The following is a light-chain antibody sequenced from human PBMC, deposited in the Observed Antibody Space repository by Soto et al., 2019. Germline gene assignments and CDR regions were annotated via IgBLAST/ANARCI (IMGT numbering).Light chain of an antibody. J-gene: IGLJ3*02. CDR1: SGHSSFA. V-gene: IGLV4-69*01. CDR2: VNGDGSH. CDR3: QTWATGIRV. Sequence: QPVLTQSPSASASLGASVKLTCTLSSGHSSFAIAWHQQQPEKGPRYLMKVNGDGSHSKGDGIPDRFSGSSSGAERYLTISSLQSEDEADYYCQTWATGIRVFGGGTKLTVL.